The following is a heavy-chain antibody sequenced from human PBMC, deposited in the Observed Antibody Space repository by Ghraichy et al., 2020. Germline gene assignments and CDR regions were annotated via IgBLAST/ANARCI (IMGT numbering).Heavy chain of an antibody. Sequence: SETLSLTCAVYGGSFSGYYWSWIRQPPGKGLEWIGEINHSGSTNYNPSLKSRVTISVDTSKNQFSLKLSSVTAADTAVYYCARVSYFGYSSSWSHYYYYYGMDVWGQGTTVTVSS. CDR1: GGSFSGYY. CDR3: ARVSYFGYSSSWSHYYYYYGMDV. V-gene: IGHV4-34*01. CDR2: INHSGST. D-gene: IGHD6-13*01. J-gene: IGHJ6*02.